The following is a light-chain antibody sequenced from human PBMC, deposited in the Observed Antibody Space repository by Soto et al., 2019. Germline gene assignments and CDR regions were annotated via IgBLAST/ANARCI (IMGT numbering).Light chain of an antibody. J-gene: IGKJ2*01. CDR2: DAS. V-gene: IGKV3-11*01. CDR1: QSVSSY. CDR3: QQRSNWPPYT. Sequence: EIVLTQSPATLSLSPGERATLSCRASQSVSSYFAWYQQKPGQSPRLLIYDASNRATCIPARFSGSGSGTDFTLTISSLEPEDFAVYYCQQRSNWPPYTFGQGTKLEIK.